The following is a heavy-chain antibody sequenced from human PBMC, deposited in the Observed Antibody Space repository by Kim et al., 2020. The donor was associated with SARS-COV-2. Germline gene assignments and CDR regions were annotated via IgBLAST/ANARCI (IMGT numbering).Heavy chain of an antibody. CDR3: ARDHVPGYSSGWYPGVY. J-gene: IGHJ4*02. CDR1: GYTFTSYA. D-gene: IGHD6-19*01. V-gene: IGHV1-3*01. CDR2: INAGNGNT. Sequence: ASVKVSCKASGYTFTSYAMHWVRQAPGQRLEWMGWINAGNGNTKYSQKFQGRVTITRDTSASTAYMELSSLRSEDTAVYYCARDHVPGYSSGWYPGVYWGQGTLVTVSS.